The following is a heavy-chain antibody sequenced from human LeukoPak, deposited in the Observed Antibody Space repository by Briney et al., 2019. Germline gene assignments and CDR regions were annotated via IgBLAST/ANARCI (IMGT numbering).Heavy chain of an antibody. CDR1: GFTFSSYA. D-gene: IGHD3-22*01. CDR3: AKITGAKGSGYYYVELRAFDY. CDR2: ISGSGGST. V-gene: IGHV3-23*01. Sequence: QPGGSLRLSCAASGFTFSSYAMSWVRQAPGKGLEWVSAISGSGGSTYYADSVKGRFTISRDNSKNTLYLQMNSLRAEDTAVYYCAKITGAKGSGYYYVELRAFDYWGQGTLVTVSS. J-gene: IGHJ4*02.